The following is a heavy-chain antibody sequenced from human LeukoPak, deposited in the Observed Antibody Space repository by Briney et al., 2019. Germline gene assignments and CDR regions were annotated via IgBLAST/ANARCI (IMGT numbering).Heavy chain of an antibody. D-gene: IGHD3-10*01. V-gene: IGHV3-23*01. Sequence: GGSLRLSCAASGFTFTNYAMTWVRQAPGKGLEWVSASASSGGRTYYADSVKGRFTISRDNSKNTLYLHMNSLRAEDTAVYYCAKGKSGSGSDVWGQGTTVIVSS. CDR1: GFTFTNYA. CDR2: SASSGGRT. CDR3: AKGKSGSGSDV. J-gene: IGHJ6*02.